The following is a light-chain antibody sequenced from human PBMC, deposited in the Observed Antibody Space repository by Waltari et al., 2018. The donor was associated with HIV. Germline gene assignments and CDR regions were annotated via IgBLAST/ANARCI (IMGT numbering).Light chain of an antibody. CDR3: QSADRSLTPL. J-gene: IGLJ2*01. V-gene: IGLV3-25*03. CDR2: KDR. CDR1: ALPNQY. Sequence: SYELTQPPSVSVSPGQTARITCSADALPNQYAYWYQQKPGQAPLLVIYKDRERPSGIPERFSGSSSGTTVTLTISGVQAEDEADYYCQSADRSLTPLFGGGTKLTVL.